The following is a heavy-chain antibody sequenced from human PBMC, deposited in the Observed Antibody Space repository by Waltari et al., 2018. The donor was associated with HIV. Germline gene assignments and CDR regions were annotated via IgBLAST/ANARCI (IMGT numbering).Heavy chain of an antibody. J-gene: IGHJ5*02. CDR1: GDSITTTAYS. CDR2: ISSTGHT. CDR3: ARQSWTAGNNHFDP. Sequence: QLQLQESGTGLVRPSETLSPTCTVPGDSITTTAYSCGWIRQSPGELLEWIGSISSTGHTYFDPFLKSRIILSVDTSRNQFSLTLRSVTAADTARYYCARQSWTAGNNHFDPWGQGILVTVSS. D-gene: IGHD2-21*02. V-gene: IGHV4-39*01.